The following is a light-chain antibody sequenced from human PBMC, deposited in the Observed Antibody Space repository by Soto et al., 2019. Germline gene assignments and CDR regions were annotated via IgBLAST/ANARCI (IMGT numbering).Light chain of an antibody. J-gene: IGKJ1*01. CDR1: QGVSRW. V-gene: IGKV1-12*01. Sequence: DIQMTQSPSSVSASVGDRVTITCRASQGVSRWLVWYQQKPGKAPKLLIYGATSLQTGVPSRFSGSGSGTDFTLTISSLQPEDVAIYYCQQASRFPPTFGQGTKVDIK. CDR2: GAT. CDR3: QQASRFPPT.